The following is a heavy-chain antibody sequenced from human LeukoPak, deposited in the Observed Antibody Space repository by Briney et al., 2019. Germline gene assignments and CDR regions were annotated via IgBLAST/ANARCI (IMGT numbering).Heavy chain of an antibody. V-gene: IGHV4-59*01. D-gene: IGHD3-16*01. J-gene: IGHJ4*02. CDR3: ARGAPLFDY. CDR1: GVSISNYY. Sequence: SETLSLTCSVSGVSISNYYWTWIRQPPGKGLEWVGYVYYSGNTSYNPSLKSRVTISVDTSKNQFSLKLSSVTAADTAVYYCARGAPLFDYWGQGTLVTVSS. CDR2: VYYSGNT.